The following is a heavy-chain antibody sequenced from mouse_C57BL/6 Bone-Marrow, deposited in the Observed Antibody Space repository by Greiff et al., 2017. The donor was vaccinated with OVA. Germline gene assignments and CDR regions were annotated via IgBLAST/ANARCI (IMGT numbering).Heavy chain of an antibody. CDR3: APYYYGSSPYYFDY. Sequence: EVKLMESGAELVKPGASVKLSCTASGFNIKDYYMHWVKQRTEQGLEWIGRIDPEDGETKYAPKFQGKATITADTSSNTAYLQLSSLTSEDTAVYYCAPYYYGSSPYYFDYWGQGTTLTVSS. V-gene: IGHV14-2*01. CDR1: GFNIKDYY. D-gene: IGHD1-1*01. CDR2: IDPEDGET. J-gene: IGHJ2*01.